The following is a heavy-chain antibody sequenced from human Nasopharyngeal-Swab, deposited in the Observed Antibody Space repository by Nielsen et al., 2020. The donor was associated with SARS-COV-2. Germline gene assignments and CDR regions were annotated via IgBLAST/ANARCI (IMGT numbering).Heavy chain of an antibody. CDR2: ISHNSGT. Sequence: GSLRLSCTVSGVSITSQYWSWIRQPPGQGLEWIAYISHNSGTSYNPSLKSRVTMFMDTSKNQFSLRLRSVTAADTAVYYCAKEGATGWFDPWGQGTLVTVSS. CDR3: AKEGATGWFDP. J-gene: IGHJ5*02. CDR1: GVSITSQY. V-gene: IGHV4-59*11.